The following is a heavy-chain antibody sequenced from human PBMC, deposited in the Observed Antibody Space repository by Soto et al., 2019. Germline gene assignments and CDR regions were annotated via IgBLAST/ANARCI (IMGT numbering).Heavy chain of an antibody. D-gene: IGHD1-1*01. CDR1: GFTFSSYG. V-gene: IGHV3-30*18. CDR2: ISYDGSNK. CDR3: AKDQLERYYYYYGMDV. Sequence: GGSLRFSCAASGFTFSSYGMHWVRQAPGKGLEWVAVISYDGSNKYYADSVKGRFTISRDNSKNTLYLQMNSLRAEDTAVYYCAKDQLERYYYYYGMDVWGQGTTVTVSS. J-gene: IGHJ6*02.